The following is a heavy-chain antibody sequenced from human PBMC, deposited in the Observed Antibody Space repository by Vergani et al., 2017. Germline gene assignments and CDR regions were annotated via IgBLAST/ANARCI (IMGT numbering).Heavy chain of an antibody. CDR2: IYYSGST. V-gene: IGHV4-39*01. D-gene: IGHD6-13*01. Sequence: QLQLQESGPGLVKPSETLSLTCTVSGGSISSSSYYWGWIRQPPGKGLEWIGSIYYSGSTYYNPSLKSRVTISVDTSKNQFSLKLSSVTAADTAVYYCARHRQLVIWGWFDPWGQGTLVTVSS. CDR1: GGSISSSSYY. CDR3: ARHRQLVIWGWFDP. J-gene: IGHJ5*02.